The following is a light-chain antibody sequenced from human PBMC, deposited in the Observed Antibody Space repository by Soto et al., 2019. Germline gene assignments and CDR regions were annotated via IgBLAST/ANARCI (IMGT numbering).Light chain of an antibody. V-gene: IGLV2-14*01. Sequence: QSVLTQPASVSGSPGQSITISCTGTSSDVGGYNYVSWYQHHPGKAPKLIIYEVSNRPSGVSDRFSGSKSGNTASLTISGLQAEDEADYYCCSYTITSPYVFGSGTKLTVL. J-gene: IGLJ1*01. CDR2: EVS. CDR3: CSYTITSPYV. CDR1: SSDVGGYNY.